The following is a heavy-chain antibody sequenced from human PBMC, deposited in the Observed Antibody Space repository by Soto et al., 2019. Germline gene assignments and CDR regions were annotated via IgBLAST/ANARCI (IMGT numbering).Heavy chain of an antibody. D-gene: IGHD5-12*01. J-gene: IGHJ4*02. V-gene: IGHV4-34*01. CDR1: GGSFSGYY. CDR3: ASARGGLGGFDY. Sequence: PSETLSLTCAVYGGSFSGYYWSWIRQPPGKGLEWIGEINHSGSTNYNPSLKSRVTISVDTSKNQFSLKLSSVTAADTAVYYCASARGGLGGFDYWGQGTLVTSPQ. CDR2: INHSGST.